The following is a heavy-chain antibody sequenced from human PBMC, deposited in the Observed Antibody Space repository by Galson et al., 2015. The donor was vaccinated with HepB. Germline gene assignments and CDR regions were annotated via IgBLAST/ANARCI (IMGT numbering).Heavy chain of an antibody. CDR1: GFTFSSYS. CDR3: ARGGRAVAGTNKYFQH. CDR2: ISSSSSYI. J-gene: IGHJ1*01. D-gene: IGHD6-19*01. V-gene: IGHV3-21*01. Sequence: SLRLSCAASGFTFSSYSMNWVRQAPGKGLEWVSSISSSSSYIYYADSVKGRFTISRDNAKNSLYLQMNSLGAEDTAVYYCARGGRAVAGTNKYFQHWGQGTLVTVSS.